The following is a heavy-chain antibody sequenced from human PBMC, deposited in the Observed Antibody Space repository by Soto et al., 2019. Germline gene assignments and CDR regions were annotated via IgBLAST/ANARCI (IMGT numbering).Heavy chain of an antibody. CDR3: ARVFGSGWYLDY. V-gene: IGHV4-61*01. CDR2: IYYSGST. J-gene: IGHJ4*02. Sequence: PSETLSLTFTVSGGSVSSGSYYWSWIRQPPGKGLEWIGYIYYSGSTNYNPSLKSRVTISVDTSKNQFSLKLSSVTAEDTAVYYCARVFGSGWYLDYSGQGTLVTVSS. D-gene: IGHD6-19*01. CDR1: GGSVSSGSYY.